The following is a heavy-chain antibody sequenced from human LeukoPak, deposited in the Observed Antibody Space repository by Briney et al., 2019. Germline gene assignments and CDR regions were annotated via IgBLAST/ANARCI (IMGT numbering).Heavy chain of an antibody. V-gene: IGHV3-30*02. J-gene: IGHJ4*02. CDR3: AKEGGSSSYYFGY. CDR2: IRYDGSNK. CDR1: GFTFSSYG. Sequence: PGGSLRLSCAASGFTFSSYGMHWVRQAPGKGLEWVAFIRYDGSNKYYADSVKGRFTISRDNSKNTLYLQMNSLRAEDTAVYYCAKEGGSSSYYFGYWGQGTLVTVSS. D-gene: IGHD1-26*01.